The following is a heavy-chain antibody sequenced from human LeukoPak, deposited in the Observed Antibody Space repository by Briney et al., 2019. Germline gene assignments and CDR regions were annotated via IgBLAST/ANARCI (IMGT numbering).Heavy chain of an antibody. D-gene: IGHD7-27*01. V-gene: IGHV3-21*01. CDR1: GFSFSTHN. CDR2: IGRDSSYV. Sequence: GGSLRLSCVASGFSFSTHNMNWVRQAPGQGLEWVSSIGRDSSYVYYADSLKGRFTISRDDAKNSLYLQMNSLRAEDTAVYYCASHFAHWGSHLFGYWGQGTLVTVSS. J-gene: IGHJ4*02. CDR3: ASHFAHWGSHLFGY.